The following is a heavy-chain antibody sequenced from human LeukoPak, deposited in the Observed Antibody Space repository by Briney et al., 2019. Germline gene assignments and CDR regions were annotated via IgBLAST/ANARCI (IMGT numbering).Heavy chain of an antibody. CDR3: AKEYQLLYGYFDY. J-gene: IGHJ4*02. CDR2: ISGSGGSP. D-gene: IGHD2-2*02. Sequence: PGGSLRLSCAASGFTFSSYAMSWVRQAPGKGLEWVSVISGSGGSPYHADSVTGRFTISRDNSKNTLSLQMNSLRAEDTAVYYCAKEYQLLYGYFDYWGQGTLVTVSS. CDR1: GFTFSSYA. V-gene: IGHV3-23*01.